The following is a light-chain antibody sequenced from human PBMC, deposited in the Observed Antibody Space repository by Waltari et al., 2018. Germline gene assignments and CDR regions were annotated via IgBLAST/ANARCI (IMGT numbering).Light chain of an antibody. CDR2: YTN. J-gene: IGLJ3*02. Sequence: QSVLTQPPSASGTPGQRVTISCSGSSSNIGRDTVNWYQQLPGTAPKPLIPYTNERPSGVPDRFSGSKSGTSASLAISGLQSDDEADYYCSAWDHSLNGRVFGGGTKLTVL. CDR3: SAWDHSLNGRV. V-gene: IGLV1-44*01. CDR1: SSNIGRDT.